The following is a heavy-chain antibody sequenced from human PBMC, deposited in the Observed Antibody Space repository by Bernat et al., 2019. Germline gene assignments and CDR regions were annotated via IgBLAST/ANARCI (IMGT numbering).Heavy chain of an antibody. CDR1: GGSISSGGYS. CDR2: IYHSGST. CDR3: ARDFYGDPGYGMDV. J-gene: IGHJ6*02. D-gene: IGHD4-17*01. Sequence: QVQLQESGPGLVKPSQTLSLTCAVSGGSISSGGYSWSWIRQPPGKGLEWIGYIYHSGSTYYNPSLKSRVTISVDRSKNQFSLKLSSVTAADTAVYYCARDFYGDPGYGMDVWGQGTTVTVSS. V-gene: IGHV4-30-2*01.